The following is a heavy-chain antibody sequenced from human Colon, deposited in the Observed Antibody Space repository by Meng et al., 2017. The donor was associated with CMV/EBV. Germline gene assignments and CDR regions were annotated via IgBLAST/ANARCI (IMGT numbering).Heavy chain of an antibody. CDR3: ARDHVVTMVRGVIITHYYYYGMDV. CDR2: ISYDGSNK. V-gene: IGHV3-30-3*01. J-gene: IGHJ6*02. D-gene: IGHD3-10*01. CDR1: GFTLSSYA. Sequence: GGSLRLSCAASGFTLSSYAMHWVRQAPGKGLEWVAVISYDGSNKYYADSVKGRFTISRDNSKNTLYLQMNSLRAEDTAVYYCARDHVVTMVRGVIITHYYYYGMDVWGQGTTVTVSS.